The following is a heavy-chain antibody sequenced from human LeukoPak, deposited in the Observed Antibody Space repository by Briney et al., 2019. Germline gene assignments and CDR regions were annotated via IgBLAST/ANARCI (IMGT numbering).Heavy chain of an antibody. CDR2: ISSDGGNE. CDR3: ARADGHEIERNPFRAARPAVY. Sequence: GGSLRLSCAVSGFTFRNFAMHWVRQSPGKGLEWVAVISSDGGNEKYAGSVKGRFTMSRDNSKNSLYLQMNSLRADDTAVYYCARADGHEIERNPFRAARPAVYWGQGTLVAVSS. J-gene: IGHJ4*02. D-gene: IGHD6-6*01. V-gene: IGHV3-30*07. CDR1: GFTFRNFA.